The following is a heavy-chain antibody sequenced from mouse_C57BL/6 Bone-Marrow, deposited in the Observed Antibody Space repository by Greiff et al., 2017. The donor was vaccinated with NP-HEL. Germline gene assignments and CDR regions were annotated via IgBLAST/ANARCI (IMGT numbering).Heavy chain of an antibody. J-gene: IGHJ3*01. CDR3: ARDGAYYSNYGAWFAY. Sequence: VQLQQSGAELARPGASVKLSCKASGYTFTSYGISWVKQRTGQGLEWIGEIYPRSGNTYYNEKFKGKATLTADKSSSTAYMELRSLTSEDSAVYFGARDGAYYSNYGAWFAYWGQGTLVTVSA. D-gene: IGHD2-5*01. V-gene: IGHV1-81*01. CDR1: GYTFTSYG. CDR2: IYPRSGNT.